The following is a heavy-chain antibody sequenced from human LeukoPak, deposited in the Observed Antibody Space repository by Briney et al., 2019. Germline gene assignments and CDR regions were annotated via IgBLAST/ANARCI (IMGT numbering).Heavy chain of an antibody. V-gene: IGHV4-39*07. CDR3: ARSTLWELLHI. CDR2: IYYSGST. J-gene: IGHJ3*02. CDR1: GDSLNSPSYY. D-gene: IGHD1-26*01. Sequence: QSSETLSLTCTVSGDSLNSPSYYWGWIRQPPGKGLEWIGSIYYSGSTYYNPSLKSRVTISVDASKNQFSLKLSTVTAADTAVYYCARSTLWELLHIWGQGTMVTVSS.